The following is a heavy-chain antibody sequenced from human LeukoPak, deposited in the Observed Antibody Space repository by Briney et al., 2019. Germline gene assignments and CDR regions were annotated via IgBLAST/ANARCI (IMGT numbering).Heavy chain of an antibody. CDR1: GFTFSSYS. CDR2: ISSSSSYI. D-gene: IGHD6-19*01. J-gene: IGHJ4*02. CDR3: AREAAVAGTSDY. Sequence: GGSLRLSCAASGFTFSSYSMNWVRQAPGKGLEWVSSISSSSSYIYYADSVKGRFTISRDNAKNSLYLQMNSLRAEDTAVYYCAREAAVAGTSDYWGQGTLVTVSS. V-gene: IGHV3-21*04.